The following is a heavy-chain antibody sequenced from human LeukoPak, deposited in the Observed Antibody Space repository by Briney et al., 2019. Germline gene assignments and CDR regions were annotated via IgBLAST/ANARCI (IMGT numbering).Heavy chain of an antibody. CDR2: IYASGST. Sequence: PSQTLSLTCTVSGGSISSGSYYWSWIRQPAGKGLEWIGRIYASGSTNYNPSLRSRVTISLDTSKNQFSLKLSSVTAADTAVYYCAGAYCSGGSCQLEYWGQGTLVTVSS. J-gene: IGHJ4*02. CDR3: AGAYCSGGSCQLEY. D-gene: IGHD2-15*01. CDR1: GGSISSGSYY. V-gene: IGHV4-61*02.